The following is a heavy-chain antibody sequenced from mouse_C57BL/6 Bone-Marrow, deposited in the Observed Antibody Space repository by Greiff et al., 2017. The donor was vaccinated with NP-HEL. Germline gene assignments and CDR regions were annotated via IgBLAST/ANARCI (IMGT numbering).Heavy chain of an antibody. D-gene: IGHD1-1*01. CDR2: IYPGGGYT. CDR3: ARYHYGSSPYFDY. CDR1: GYTFTNYW. V-gene: IGHV1-63*01. J-gene: IGHJ2*01. Sequence: VQLQQSGAELVRPGTSVKMSCKASGYTFTNYWIGWAKQRPGHGLEWIGDIYPGGGYTNYNEKFKGKATLTADKSSSTAYMQFSSLTSEDSAIYYCARYHYGSSPYFDYWGQGTTLTVSS.